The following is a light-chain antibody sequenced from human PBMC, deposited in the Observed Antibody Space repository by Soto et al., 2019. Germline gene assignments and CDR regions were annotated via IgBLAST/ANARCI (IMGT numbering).Light chain of an antibody. Sequence: EIVLTQSPATLSLYPGERATLSCRASQSVSSYLAWYQQKPGQAPRLLIYDASNGATGIPARFSGSGSGTDFTLTISSLEPEDFAVYYCQQRSNWPPTFGQGTKVDIK. CDR1: QSVSSY. CDR2: DAS. V-gene: IGKV3-11*01. CDR3: QQRSNWPPT. J-gene: IGKJ1*01.